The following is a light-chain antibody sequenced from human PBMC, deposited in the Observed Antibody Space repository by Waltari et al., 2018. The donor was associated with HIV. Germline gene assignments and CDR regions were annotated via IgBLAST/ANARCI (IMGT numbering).Light chain of an antibody. V-gene: IGKV1-39*01. CDR1: QGISSY. J-gene: IGKJ3*01. Sequence: IQMTQSPSSLSASVGDRVTITCRASQGISSYLNWYRQKPGKAPELLIYTSSSSQSGVPSRFSGSGSGTDFTLTISSLQPEDFATYSCQQTYATPFTFGPGTMVDIK. CDR2: TSS. CDR3: QQTYATPFT.